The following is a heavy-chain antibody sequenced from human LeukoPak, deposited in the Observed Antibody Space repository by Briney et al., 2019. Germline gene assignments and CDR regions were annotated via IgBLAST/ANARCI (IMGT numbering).Heavy chain of an antibody. CDR1: GGSISSNTYY. CDR2: IYYSGST. Sequence: SETLSLTCSVSGGSISSNTYYWSWIRQPPGKGLEWIGYIYYSGSTNYNPSLKSRVTISVDTSKNQFSLKLSSVTAADTAVYYCARDRDLQHWGQGTLVTVSS. J-gene: IGHJ1*01. CDR3: ARDRDLQH. V-gene: IGHV4-61*01.